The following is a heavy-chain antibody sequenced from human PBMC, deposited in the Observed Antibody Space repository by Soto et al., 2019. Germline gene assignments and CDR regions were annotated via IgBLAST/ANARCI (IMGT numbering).Heavy chain of an antibody. CDR1: GFTFSSYS. CDR3: ARERDYLDFDY. J-gene: IGHJ4*02. Sequence: PGGSLRLSCAASGFTFSSYSMNWIRQAPGKGLEWVSYISSSSSTIYYADSVKGRFTISRDNAKNSLYLQMNSLRAEDTAVYYCARERDYLDFDYWGQGTLVTVSS. V-gene: IGHV3-48*01. CDR2: ISSSSSTI. D-gene: IGHD4-17*01.